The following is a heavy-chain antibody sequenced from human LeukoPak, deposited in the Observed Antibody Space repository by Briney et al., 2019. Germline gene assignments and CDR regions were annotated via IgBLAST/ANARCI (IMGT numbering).Heavy chain of an antibody. J-gene: IGHJ4*02. CDR2: IYHSGST. Sequence: SETLSLTCAVSGYSIRSGYYWGWIRQPPGKGLEWIGSIYHSGSTYYNPSLKSRVTISVDTSKNQFSLKLSSVTAADTAVYYCARETSGYYRYLDYWGKGTLVTVSS. D-gene: IGHD3-22*01. CDR1: GYSIRSGYY. V-gene: IGHV4-38-2*01. CDR3: ARETSGYYRYLDY.